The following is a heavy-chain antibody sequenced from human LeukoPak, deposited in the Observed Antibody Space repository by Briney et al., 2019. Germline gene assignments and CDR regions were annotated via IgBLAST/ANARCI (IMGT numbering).Heavy chain of an antibody. CDR1: GYTFTSYD. D-gene: IGHD5-12*01. V-gene: IGHV1-8*01. CDR2: MNPNSGNT. CDR3: ARGSVATITFYYYYGMDV. Sequence: GASVTVSCKASGYTFTSYDINWVRQATGQGLEWMGWMNPNSGNTGYAQKLQGRVTMTRNTSISTAYMELSSLRSEDTAVYYCARGSVATITFYYYYGMDVWGQGTTVTVSS. J-gene: IGHJ6*02.